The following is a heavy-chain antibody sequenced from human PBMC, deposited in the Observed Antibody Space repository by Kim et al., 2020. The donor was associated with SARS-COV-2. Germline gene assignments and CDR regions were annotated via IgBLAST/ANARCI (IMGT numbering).Heavy chain of an antibody. D-gene: IGHD4-17*01. CDR3: ASSGRAVTKFYYYYGMDV. J-gene: IGHJ6*02. CDR1: GYSFTSYW. CDR2: IDPSDSYT. Sequence: GESLKISCKGSGYSFTSYWISWVRQMPGKGLEWMGRIDPSDSYTNYSPSFQGHVTISADKSISTAYLQWSSLKASDTAMYYCASSGRAVTKFYYYYGMDVWGQGTTVTVSS. V-gene: IGHV5-10-1*01.